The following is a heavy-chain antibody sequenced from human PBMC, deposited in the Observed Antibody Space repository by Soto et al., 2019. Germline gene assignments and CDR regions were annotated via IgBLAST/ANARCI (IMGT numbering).Heavy chain of an antibody. J-gene: IGHJ4*02. V-gene: IGHV3-23*01. CDR3: AKSQPLVLVPAAIISAFDY. D-gene: IGHD2-2*01. Sequence: PGGSLRLSCAASGFTFSSYAMSWVRQAPGKGLEWVSAISGSGGSTYYADSVKGRFTISRDNSKNTLYLQMNSLRAEDTAVYYCAKSQPLVLVPAAIISAFDYWGQGTLVTVSS. CDR2: ISGSGGST. CDR1: GFTFSSYA.